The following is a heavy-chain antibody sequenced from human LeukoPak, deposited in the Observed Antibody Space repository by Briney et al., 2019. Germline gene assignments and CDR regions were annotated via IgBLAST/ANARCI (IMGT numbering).Heavy chain of an antibody. J-gene: IGHJ4*02. CDR2: IRSDGSST. D-gene: IGHD6-19*01. CDR3: TRRYGGHSGWAGYHDS. CDR1: GFSFSAYI. Sequence: GGSLRLSCVASGFSFSAYIMHWVRQAPGKGLEYVSAIRSDGSSTFYPNSVKGRFTISRDNSKSTLYLQMGSLRAEDTAVYYCTRRYGGHSGWAGYHDSWGQGTLVSVSS. V-gene: IGHV3-64*01.